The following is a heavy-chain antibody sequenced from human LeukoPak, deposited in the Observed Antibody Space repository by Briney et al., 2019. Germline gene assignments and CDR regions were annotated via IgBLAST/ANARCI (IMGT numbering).Heavy chain of an antibody. V-gene: IGHV3-74*01. CDR1: GFTFSTYW. Sequence: PGGSLRLSCAGSGFTFSTYWMHWVRQAPGGGLVWVSGINTDGSTTSYADSVKGRFTISRDNAKNSLYLQMNSLRAEDTAVYYCASSYPSSVGAFDIWGQGTMVTVSS. CDR3: ASSYPSSVGAFDI. CDR2: INTDGSTT. J-gene: IGHJ3*02. D-gene: IGHD2-15*01.